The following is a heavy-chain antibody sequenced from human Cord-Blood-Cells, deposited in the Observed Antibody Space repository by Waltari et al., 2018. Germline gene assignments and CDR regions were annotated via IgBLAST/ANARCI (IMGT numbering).Heavy chain of an antibody. D-gene: IGHD2-2*01. CDR1: GFTFSNSW. Sequence: EVQLLESGGGLVKRGGSLRHSCGASGFTFSNSWMSWVRQAPGKGLEWVGRMKSKTDGGTTDYAAPVKGRFTISRDDSKNTLYLQMNSLKTEDTAVYYCTTDIVVPAANAFDIWGQGTMVTVSS. V-gene: IGHV3-15*01. CDR3: TTDIVVPAANAFDI. J-gene: IGHJ3*02. CDR2: MKSKTDGGTT.